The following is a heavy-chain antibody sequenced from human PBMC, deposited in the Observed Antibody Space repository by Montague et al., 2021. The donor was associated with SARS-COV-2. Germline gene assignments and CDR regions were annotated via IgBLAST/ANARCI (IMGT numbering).Heavy chain of an antibody. V-gene: IGHV3-21*01. CDR1: GSTFSSYS. J-gene: IGHJ4*02. CDR3: ARDRGGSSPLDY. D-gene: IGHD1-26*01. Sequence: SLSLSCSASGSTFSSYSMNWVRQAPGKGLEWVSSISSSSSYIYYADSVKGRFTISRDNAKNSLYLQMNSLRAEDTAVYYCARDRGGSSPLDYWGQGTLVTVSS. CDR2: ISSSSSYI.